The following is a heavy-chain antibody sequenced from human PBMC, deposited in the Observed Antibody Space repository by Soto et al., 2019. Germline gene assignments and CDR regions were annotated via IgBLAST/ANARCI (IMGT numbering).Heavy chain of an antibody. D-gene: IGHD6-19*01. V-gene: IGHV3-33*01. Sequence: PGGSLRLSCAASGFTFSSYGMHWVRQAPGKGLEWVAVIWYDGSNKYYADSVKGRFTISRDNSKNTLYLQMNSLRAEDTAVYYCARGDLSGWYITTNYYGMDVWGQGTTVTVSS. J-gene: IGHJ6*02. CDR3: ARGDLSGWYITTNYYGMDV. CDR1: GFTFSSYG. CDR2: IWYDGSNK.